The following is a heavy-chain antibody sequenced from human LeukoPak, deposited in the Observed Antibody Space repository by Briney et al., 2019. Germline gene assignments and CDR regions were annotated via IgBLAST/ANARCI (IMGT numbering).Heavy chain of an antibody. CDR1: GYTFTGYY. Sequence: ASVKVSCKASGYTFTGYYMHWVRQAPGQGLEWMGRINPNSGGTNYAQKFQGRVTMTRDTSISTAYMELSRLRSDDTAVYYCARVVGYCSGGSCYYFDYWGQGTLATVSS. J-gene: IGHJ4*02. CDR2: INPNSGGT. CDR3: ARVVGYCSGGSCYYFDY. V-gene: IGHV1-2*06. D-gene: IGHD2-15*01.